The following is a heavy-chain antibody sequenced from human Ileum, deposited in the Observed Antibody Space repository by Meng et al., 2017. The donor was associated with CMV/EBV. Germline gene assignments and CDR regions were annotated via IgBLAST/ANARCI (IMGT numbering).Heavy chain of an antibody. CDR3: ARSGDSSGTYLFDY. Sequence: VQLQEPGPRRGTPSQTLYLTCTVSGGSISCGSKCCNWIRLPAGKGLEWIGRWYTNGSTNYNPSLKSRVTISVDTSKNQYFLKLNSVTAADTAVYYCARSGDSSGTYLFDYWGQGTLVTVFS. V-gene: IGHV4-61*02. CDR2: WYTNGST. J-gene: IGHJ4*02. CDR1: GGSISCGSKC. D-gene: IGHD3-10*01.